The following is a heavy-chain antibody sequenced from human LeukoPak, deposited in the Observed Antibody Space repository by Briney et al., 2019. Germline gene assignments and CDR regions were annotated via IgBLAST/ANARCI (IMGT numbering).Heavy chain of an antibody. V-gene: IGHV3-9*01. Sequence: GGSLRLSCAASGFTFDDYAMHWVRQAPGKGLEWVSGISWNSGSIGYVDSVKGRFTISRDNAKNSLYLQMNSLRAEDTAVYYCAREEFWSGYRPYYYYMDVWGKGTTVTVSS. D-gene: IGHD3-3*01. CDR1: GFTFDDYA. CDR2: ISWNSGSI. CDR3: AREEFWSGYRPYYYYMDV. J-gene: IGHJ6*03.